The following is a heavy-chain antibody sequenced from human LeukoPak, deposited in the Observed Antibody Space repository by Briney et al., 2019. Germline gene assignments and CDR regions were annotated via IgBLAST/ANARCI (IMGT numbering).Heavy chain of an antibody. CDR3: ARDNWNYDGNFFDY. J-gene: IGHJ4*02. CDR1: GGSISSGDYY. D-gene: IGHD1-7*01. Sequence: PSETLSLTCTVSGGSISSGDYYWSWIRQPPGKGLEWIGYIYYSGSTYSNPSLKSRVTISVDTSKNQFSLKLSSVTAADTAVYYCARDNWNYDGNFFDYWGQGTLVTVSS. V-gene: IGHV4-30-4*08. CDR2: IYYSGST.